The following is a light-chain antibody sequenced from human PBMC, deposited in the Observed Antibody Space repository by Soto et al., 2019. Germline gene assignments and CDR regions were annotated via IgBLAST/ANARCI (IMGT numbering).Light chain of an antibody. J-gene: IGKJ1*01. CDR2: KAS. V-gene: IGKV1-5*03. CDR1: QSISTW. CDR3: QQYHSYRA. Sequence: DVQMTQSPSTLSASVVDRVTITCRASQSISTWLAWLQQKPGKAPKLLISKASNLESGVPSRFSGSGSGTDFTLTISSLQPDDSATYHCQQYHSYRAVGQGTKVDIK.